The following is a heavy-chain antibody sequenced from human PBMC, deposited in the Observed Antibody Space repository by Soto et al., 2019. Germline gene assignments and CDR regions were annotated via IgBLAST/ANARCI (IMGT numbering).Heavy chain of an antibody. Sequence: EVQLVESGGGLVQPAGSLRLSCAASGFIFSTYWMTWVRQAPGKGLEWVANIKRDGSETYYVDSVTGRFTISRDNAKNSVYLQMNSRRAEDTAVYYCAISVVVRGVSTEEDYWGQGTLVTVSS. V-gene: IGHV3-7*05. CDR1: GFIFSTYW. J-gene: IGHJ4*02. CDR3: AISVVVRGVSTEEDY. D-gene: IGHD3-10*01. CDR2: IKRDGSET.